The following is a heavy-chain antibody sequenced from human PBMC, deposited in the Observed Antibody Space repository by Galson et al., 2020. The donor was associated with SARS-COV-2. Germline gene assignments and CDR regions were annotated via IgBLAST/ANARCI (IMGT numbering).Heavy chain of an antibody. CDR3: AKSLWFGEILSPFDY. CDR2: ISDDGTNT. Sequence: GGSLRLSCAASGFTFSNFAMHWVRQAPGKGLEWVAVISDDGTNTYYRDSVKGRFSISRDNSKNTLYLQMNSLRVEDTAVYHCAKSLWFGEILSPFDYWGQGAQATVSP. D-gene: IGHD3-10*01. J-gene: IGHJ4*02. V-gene: IGHV3-30*18. CDR1: GFTFSNFA.